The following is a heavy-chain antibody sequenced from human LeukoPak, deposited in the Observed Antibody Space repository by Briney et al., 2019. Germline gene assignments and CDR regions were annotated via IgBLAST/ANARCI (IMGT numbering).Heavy chain of an antibody. J-gene: IGHJ4*02. Sequence: GGSLRLSCAASGFTLSSYSMHWVRQAPGKGLEWVSSISSSSIYIYYADSLKGRFTISRDNAKNSLYLQMNSLRVEDTAVYYCAKVAKYYYGSETYYFFEHWGQGTPVTASS. CDR3: AKVAKYYYGSETYYFFEH. CDR2: ISSSSIYI. D-gene: IGHD3-10*01. V-gene: IGHV3-21*01. CDR1: GFTLSSYS.